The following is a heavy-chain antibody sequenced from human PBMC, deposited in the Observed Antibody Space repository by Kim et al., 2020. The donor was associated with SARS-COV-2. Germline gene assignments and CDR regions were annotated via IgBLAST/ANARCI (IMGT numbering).Heavy chain of an antibody. CDR1: GFTFSSYA. V-gene: IGHV3-23*01. D-gene: IGHD1-1*01. CDR2: VSGSGGST. Sequence: GGSLRLSCAASGFTFSSYAMSWVRQAPGKGPEWVSLVSGSGGSTYHADSVKGRFAISRDNSKKTLYLQMNSLRAEDTALNYCAKGXSNNWFFFDYWGQGTXVTVSS. CDR3: AKGXSNNWFFFDY. J-gene: IGHJ4*02.